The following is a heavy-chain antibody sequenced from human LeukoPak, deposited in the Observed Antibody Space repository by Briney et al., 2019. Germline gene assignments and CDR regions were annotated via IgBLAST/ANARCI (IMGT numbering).Heavy chain of an antibody. CDR2: ISYDGSNK. D-gene: IGHD3-22*01. Sequence: PGGSLRLSCAASGFTFSSYGMHWVRQAPGKGLEWVAVISYDGSNKYYADSVKGRFTISRDNSKNTLYLQMNDLRAEDTAVYYCATARNDRSAYLNYWGLGTLVTVSS. CDR3: ATARNDRSAYLNY. J-gene: IGHJ4*02. V-gene: IGHV3-30*03. CDR1: GFTFSSYG.